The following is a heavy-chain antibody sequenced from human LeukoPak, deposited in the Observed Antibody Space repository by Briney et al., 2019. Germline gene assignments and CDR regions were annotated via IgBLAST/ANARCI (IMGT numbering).Heavy chain of an antibody. CDR1: GGSISSGGYY. CDR2: IYYSGST. Sequence: SETLSLTCTVSGGSISSGGYYWSWIRQHPGKGLEWIGYIYYSGSTYYNPSLKSRVTISVDTSKNQFSLKLSSVTAADTAVYYCARLTMIVGYEGYFDYWGQGTLVTVSS. D-gene: IGHD3-22*01. CDR3: ARLTMIVGYEGYFDY. V-gene: IGHV4-31*03. J-gene: IGHJ4*02.